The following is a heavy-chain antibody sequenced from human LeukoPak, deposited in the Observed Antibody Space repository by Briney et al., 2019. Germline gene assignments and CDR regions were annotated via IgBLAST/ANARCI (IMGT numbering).Heavy chain of an antibody. J-gene: IGHJ4*02. CDR3: AKEVPNYDFWSGYSGTDY. CDR2: ISYDGSNK. Sequence: GGSLRLSCAASGFTFSSYGMHWVRQAPGKGLEWVAVISYDGSNKYYADSVKGRFTISRDNSKNTLYLQMNSLRAEDTAVYYCAKEVPNYDFWSGYSGTDYWGQGTLVTVSS. D-gene: IGHD3-3*01. V-gene: IGHV3-30*18. CDR1: GFTFSSYG.